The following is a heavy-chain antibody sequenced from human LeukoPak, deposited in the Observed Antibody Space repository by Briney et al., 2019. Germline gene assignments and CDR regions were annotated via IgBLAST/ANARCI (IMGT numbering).Heavy chain of an antibody. CDR1: GFTFSNYG. CDR3: ARQTTTVTSHFDY. V-gene: IGHV3-33*01. CDR2: IWYDGSNK. J-gene: IGHJ4*02. Sequence: GGSLRLSCAASGFTFSNYGMHWVRQAPGKGLEWVALIWYDGSNKYYTDSVKGRLTISRDNSKNTLYLQMNSLRAEDTAVYYCARQTTTVTSHFDYWGQGTLVTVSS. D-gene: IGHD4-17*01.